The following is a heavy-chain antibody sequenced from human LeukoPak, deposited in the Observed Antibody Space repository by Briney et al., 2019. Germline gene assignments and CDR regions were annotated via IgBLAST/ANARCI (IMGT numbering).Heavy chain of an antibody. V-gene: IGHV4-34*01. J-gene: IGHJ4*02. Sequence: SETLSLTCAVYGGSFSGYYWSWIRQPPGKGLEWIGEINHSGSTNYNPSLKSRVTTSVDTSKNQFSLKLSSVTAADTAMYYCARVPITMVRGAFDYWGQGTLVTVSS. D-gene: IGHD3-10*01. CDR2: INHSGST. CDR1: GGSFSGYY. CDR3: ARVPITMVRGAFDY.